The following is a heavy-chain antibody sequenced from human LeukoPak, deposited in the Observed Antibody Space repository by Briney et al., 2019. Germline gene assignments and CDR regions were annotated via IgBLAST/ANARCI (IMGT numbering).Heavy chain of an antibody. CDR1: GASINSSDYC. V-gene: IGHV4-39*07. J-gene: IGHJ6*02. D-gene: IGHD6-13*01. CDR2: IYYRGNT. CDR3: ARSIAAAGYYGMDV. Sequence: SETLSLTCSVSGASINSSDYCWGWIRQPPGKGLEWIGTIYYRGNTYYNPSLKSRVTVSVDTSKNQFSLKLNSVTAADTAVYYCARSIAAAGYYGMDVWGQGTTVTVSS.